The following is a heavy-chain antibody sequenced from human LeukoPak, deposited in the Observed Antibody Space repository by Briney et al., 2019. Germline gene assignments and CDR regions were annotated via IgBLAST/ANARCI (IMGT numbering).Heavy chain of an antibody. CDR3: VRTAGIFWSGAYYFDS. V-gene: IGHV1-8*01. J-gene: IGHJ4*02. CDR1: GDTFTTYD. Sequence: GASVKVSCKASGDTFTTYDVNWVRQATGQGLEWMGWVNPNSGNTGYAQKFQGRVTMTRNTSISTAYMVLSSLRSDDTAVYYCVRTAGIFWSGAYYFDSWGQGTLVTVSS. D-gene: IGHD3-3*01. CDR2: VNPNSGNT.